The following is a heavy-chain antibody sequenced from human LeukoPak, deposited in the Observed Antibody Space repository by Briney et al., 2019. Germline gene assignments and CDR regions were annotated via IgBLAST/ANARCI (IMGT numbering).Heavy chain of an antibody. CDR1: GVSISSGGYY. CDR3: ASRSSHSGSYYDT. Sequence: SETLSLTCTVSGVSISSGGYYWSWIRQHPGKGLEWIGYIYYSGSTYYNPSLKSRVTISVDTSKNQFSLKLSSGAAAGPALYYCASRSSHSGSYYDTWGQGTLVTVSS. J-gene: IGHJ5*02. D-gene: IGHD1-26*01. CDR2: IYYSGST. V-gene: IGHV4-31*03.